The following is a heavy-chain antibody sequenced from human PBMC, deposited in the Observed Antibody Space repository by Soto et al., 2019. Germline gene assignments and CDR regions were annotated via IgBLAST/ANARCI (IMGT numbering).Heavy chain of an antibody. CDR3: ARAKKEGPINWFFDV. V-gene: IGHV4-39*02. Sequence: QLLASGPGVETPSETLSLTCTVSGGPINSNNYYWAWIRQAPGKGLEWLGRDDYGGTTSVNPSLRARVTMSVDTSNNHFSLNMGSVTAADTAVYYCARAKKEGPINWFFDVWGRGTLVTVSP. CDR1: GGPINSNNYY. CDR2: DDYGGTT. J-gene: IGHJ2*01.